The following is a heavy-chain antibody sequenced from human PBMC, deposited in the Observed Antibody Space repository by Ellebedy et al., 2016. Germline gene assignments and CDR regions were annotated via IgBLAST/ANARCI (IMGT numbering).Heavy chain of an antibody. V-gene: IGHV1-69*04. D-gene: IGHD6-19*01. CDR1: GGTFSSYA. J-gene: IGHJ6*02. CDR3: AREDSSGWYDIGTYYYYGMDV. CDR2: IIPILGIA. Sequence: ASVKVSCKASGGTFSSYAISWVRQAPGQGLEWMGRIIPILGIANYAQKFQGRVTITADKSTSTAYMELSSLRSEDTAVYYCAREDSSGWYDIGTYYYYGMDVWGQGTTVTVSS.